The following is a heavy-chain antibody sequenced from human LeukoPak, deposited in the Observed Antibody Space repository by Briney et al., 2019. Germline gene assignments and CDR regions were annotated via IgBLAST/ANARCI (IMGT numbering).Heavy chain of an antibody. CDR3: ARDPGPQGNLDY. CDR1: GFTFGGYQ. V-gene: IGHV3-48*03. J-gene: IGHJ4*02. D-gene: IGHD1-14*01. CDR2: ISSSGHIT. Sequence: PGGSLRLSCTVSGFTFGGYQMNWIRQAPGTGLEWLAYISSSGHITYYADSVKGRFAVSRDNAKNSLYLQMDSLRADDTGIYYCARDPGPQGNLDYWGQGTQVIVSS.